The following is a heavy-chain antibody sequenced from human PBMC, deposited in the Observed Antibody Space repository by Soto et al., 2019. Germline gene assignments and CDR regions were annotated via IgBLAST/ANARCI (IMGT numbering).Heavy chain of an antibody. CDR1: GFTFSSYS. Sequence: GSLRLSCAASGFTFSSYSMNWVRQAPGKGLEWVSSISSSSSYIYYADSVKGRFTISRDNAKNSLYLQMNSLRAEDTAVYYCARGDVLRFLEWFQGAFDIWGQGTMVTVS. CDR3: ARGDVLRFLEWFQGAFDI. CDR2: ISSSSSYI. V-gene: IGHV3-21*01. J-gene: IGHJ3*02. D-gene: IGHD3-3*01.